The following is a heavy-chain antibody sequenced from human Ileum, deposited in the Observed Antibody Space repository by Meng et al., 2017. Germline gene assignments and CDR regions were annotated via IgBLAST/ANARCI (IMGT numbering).Heavy chain of an antibody. CDR3: AIGSGYLDSSGYYYGPHFDY. D-gene: IGHD3-22*01. Sequence: GESLKISCQGSGYRFTSWWIGWVRQMPGKGLEWMGIIHPGNSDTIYRPSFQGQVAISADKSITTAYLQWGSLKASDTAMYFCAIGSGYLDSSGYYYGPHFDYWGQGTLVTVSS. CDR1: GYRFTSWW. CDR2: IHPGNSDT. J-gene: IGHJ4*02. V-gene: IGHV5-51*01.